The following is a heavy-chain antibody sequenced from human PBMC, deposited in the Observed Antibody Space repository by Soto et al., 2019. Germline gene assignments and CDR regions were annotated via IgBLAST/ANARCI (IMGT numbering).Heavy chain of an antibody. CDR3: ASHTALVYFDY. V-gene: IGHV4-31*03. D-gene: IGHD5-18*01. CDR1: GGSISSGGYY. J-gene: IGHJ4*02. Sequence: QVQLQESGPGLVKPSQTLSLTCTVSGGSISSGGYYWSWIRQHPGKGLEWIGYIYHSGSTYYTPSLKRRVTIAVDTSKNQFSLKLNSVTAADTAVYYCASHTALVYFDYWGQGTLVTVSS. CDR2: IYHSGST.